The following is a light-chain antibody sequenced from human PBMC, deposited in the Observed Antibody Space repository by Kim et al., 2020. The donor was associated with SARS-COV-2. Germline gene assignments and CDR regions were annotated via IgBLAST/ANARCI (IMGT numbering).Light chain of an antibody. CDR1: QGISSY. J-gene: IGKJ2*01. Sequence: AIRITQSPSSLSASTGDRVTITCRASQGISSYLAWYQQKPGKAPKLLIYAASTLQSGVPSRFSGSGSGTDFTLTISCLQSEDFATYYCQQYYSYPPGYTFGQGTKLEIK. CDR2: AAS. V-gene: IGKV1-8*01. CDR3: QQYYSYPPGYT.